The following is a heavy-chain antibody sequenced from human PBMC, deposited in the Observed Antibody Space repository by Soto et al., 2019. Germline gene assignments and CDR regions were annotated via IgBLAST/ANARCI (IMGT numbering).Heavy chain of an antibody. CDR1: GGSISSYY. V-gene: IGHV4-59*08. CDR2: TYYSGST. J-gene: IGHJ4*02. CDR3: ARQEIRYFIY. Sequence: PSETLSLTCTVSGGSISSYYWSWIRQPPGKGLEWIGYTYYSGSTNYNPSLKSRVTISVDTSKNQFSLKLSSVTAADTAVYYCARQEIRYFIYWGQGTLVTVSS. D-gene: IGHD3-9*01.